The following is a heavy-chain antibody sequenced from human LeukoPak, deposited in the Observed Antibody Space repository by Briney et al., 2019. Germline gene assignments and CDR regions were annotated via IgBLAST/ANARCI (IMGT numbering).Heavy chain of an antibody. D-gene: IGHD6-13*01. CDR2: ISWNSGSI. V-gene: IGHV3-9*01. CDR3: AKGSSSSWDYYYYGLDV. Sequence: PGGSLRLSCAASGFTVDDYAMHWVRQAPGKGLEWVSGISWNSGSIGYADSVKGRFTISRDNAKNSLYLQMNSLRAEDTALYYCAKGSSSSWDYYYYGLDVWGQGTTVTVSS. CDR1: GFTVDDYA. J-gene: IGHJ6*02.